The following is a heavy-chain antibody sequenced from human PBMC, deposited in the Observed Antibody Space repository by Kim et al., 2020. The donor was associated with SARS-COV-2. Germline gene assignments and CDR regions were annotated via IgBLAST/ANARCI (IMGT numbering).Heavy chain of an antibody. D-gene: IGHD3-10*01. CDR3: ARRASGNVGYYYGMDV. J-gene: IGHJ6*02. CDR2: IDPSDSYT. CDR1: GYSFTSYW. V-gene: IGHV5-10-1*01. Sequence: GESLKISCKGSGYSFTSYWISWVRQMPGKGLEWMGRIDPSDSYTNYSPSFQGHVTISADKSISTAYLQWSSLKASDTDMYYCARRASGNVGYYYGMDVWGQGTTVTVSS.